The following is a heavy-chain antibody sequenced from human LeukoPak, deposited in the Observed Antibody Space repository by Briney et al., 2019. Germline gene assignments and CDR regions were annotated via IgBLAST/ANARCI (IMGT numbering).Heavy chain of an antibody. J-gene: IGHJ5*02. CDR1: GYTFTKSY. CDR3: AREIDYYDSSGHSRGFDP. CDR2: INPGGDNT. D-gene: IGHD3-22*01. Sequence: ASVKVSCKASGYTFTKSYIHWVRQAPGQRLEWMGLINPGGDNTKYAQNFQGRVTMTSDTSARTVYMELSRLRSDDTAVYYCAREIDYYDSSGHSRGFDPWGQGTLVTVSS. V-gene: IGHV1-46*01.